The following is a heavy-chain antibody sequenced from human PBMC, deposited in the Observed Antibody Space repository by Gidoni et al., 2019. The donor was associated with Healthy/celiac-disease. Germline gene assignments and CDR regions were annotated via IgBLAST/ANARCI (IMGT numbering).Heavy chain of an antibody. D-gene: IGHD3-22*01. Sequence: QVQLVESGGGVVQPGGSLRLSCAASGFTFRSSAMHWVRQAPGKGLEWVAVISYDGSNKYYADSVKGRFTISRDNSKNTLYLQMNSLRAEDTAVYYCARDFLGHYYDSSGLLDYWGQGTLVTVSS. CDR3: ARDFLGHYYDSSGLLDY. J-gene: IGHJ4*02. V-gene: IGHV3-30-3*01. CDR2: ISYDGSNK. CDR1: GFTFRSSA.